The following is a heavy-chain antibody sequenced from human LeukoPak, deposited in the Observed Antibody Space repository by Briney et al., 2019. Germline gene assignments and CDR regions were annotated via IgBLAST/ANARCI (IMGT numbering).Heavy chain of an antibody. CDR3: AEAYYDSTPLYYFDY. J-gene: IGHJ4*02. CDR2: ISGSGGST. CDR1: GFTFSSYA. D-gene: IGHD3-22*01. Sequence: GGSLRLSCAASGFTFSSYAMSWVRQAPGKGLEWVSAISGSGGSTYYADFVKGRFTISRDNSKNTLYLQMNSLRAEDTAVYYCAEAYYDSTPLYYFDYWGQGTLVTVSS. V-gene: IGHV3-23*01.